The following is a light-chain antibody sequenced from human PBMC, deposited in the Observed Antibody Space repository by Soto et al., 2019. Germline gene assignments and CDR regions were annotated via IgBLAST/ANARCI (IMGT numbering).Light chain of an antibody. CDR1: QSISGY. Sequence: DIQMTQSPSSLSASVGDRVTITCRASQSISGYLNWYQQKPGKAPKVLIYAASSLQSGVTSRFRGSGSGTDFTLTISSLQPEDFATYYCQQSYSTPRTFGQGTKVEIK. CDR3: QQSYSTPRT. V-gene: IGKV1-39*01. CDR2: AAS. J-gene: IGKJ1*01.